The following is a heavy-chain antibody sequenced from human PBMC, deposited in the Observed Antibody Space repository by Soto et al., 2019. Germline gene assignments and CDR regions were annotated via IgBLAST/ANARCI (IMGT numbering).Heavy chain of an antibody. CDR1: GDSISNSKW. Sequence: PSETLSLTCAVSGDSISNSKWLTWVRQTPGKGLDWIGKIDHSCITNYNPSLESRVTILKENSKNQLSLKLSSVTGADSAVYYCVRLNRDYYYYGMDVWGEGATVTVSS. J-gene: IGHJ6*01. CDR2: IDHSCIT. CDR3: VRLNRDYYYYGMDV. V-gene: IGHV4-4*02.